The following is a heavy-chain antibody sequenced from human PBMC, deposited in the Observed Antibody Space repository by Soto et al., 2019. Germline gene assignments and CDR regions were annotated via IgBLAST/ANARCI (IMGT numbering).Heavy chain of an antibody. CDR2: ISGSGGST. Sequence: EVQLLESGGGLVQPGGSLRLSCAASGFTFSSYAMSWVRQAPGKGLEWVSAISGSGGSTYYADSVKGRFTISRDNSKNTLYLQMNSLRTEDTAVYYCAKVSWIQLWFFDYWGQGTLVTVSS. D-gene: IGHD5-18*01. CDR1: GFTFSSYA. CDR3: AKVSWIQLWFFDY. J-gene: IGHJ4*02. V-gene: IGHV3-23*01.